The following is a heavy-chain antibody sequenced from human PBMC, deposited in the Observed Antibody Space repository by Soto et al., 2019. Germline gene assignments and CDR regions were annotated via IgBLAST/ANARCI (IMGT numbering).Heavy chain of an antibody. J-gene: IGHJ3*02. Sequence: SETLSLTCTVSGGSISSYYWSWIRQPPGKGLEWIGYIYYSGSTNYNPSLKSRVTISVDTSKNQFSLRLSSVTAADTAVYYCARDGYSGYDFGAFDIWGQGTMVTVS. D-gene: IGHD5-12*01. CDR1: GGSISSYY. CDR3: ARDGYSGYDFGAFDI. CDR2: IYYSGST. V-gene: IGHV4-59*01.